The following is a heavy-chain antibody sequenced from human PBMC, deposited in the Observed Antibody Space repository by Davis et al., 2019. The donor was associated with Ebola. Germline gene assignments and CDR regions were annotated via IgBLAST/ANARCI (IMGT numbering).Heavy chain of an antibody. V-gene: IGHV1-69*04. CDR1: GGTFSSYA. J-gene: IGHJ6*02. CDR3: ARLPYDYGDLYYYYGMDV. D-gene: IGHD4-17*01. CDR2: IIPILGIA. Sequence: AASVQVSCKASGGTFSSYAISWVRQAPGQGLEWMGRIIPILGIANYAQKFQGRVTITADKSTSTAYMELSSLRYEDTAVYYCARLPYDYGDLYYYYGMDVWGQGTTVTVSS.